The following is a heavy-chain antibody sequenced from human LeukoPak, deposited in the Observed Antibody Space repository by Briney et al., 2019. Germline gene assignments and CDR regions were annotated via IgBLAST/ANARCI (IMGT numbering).Heavy chain of an antibody. J-gene: IGHJ4*02. CDR2: INHSGST. CDR1: ADFISPYY. D-gene: IGHD3-16*01. V-gene: IGHV4-34*01. CDR3: ARLTSFGGAFFY. Sequence: SETLSLTCSVSADFISPYYWSWIRQPPGEGLEWIGEINHSGSTNYNPSLKSRVTISVDTSKNQFSLKLSSVTAADTAVYYCARLTSFGGAFFYWGQGTLVTVSS.